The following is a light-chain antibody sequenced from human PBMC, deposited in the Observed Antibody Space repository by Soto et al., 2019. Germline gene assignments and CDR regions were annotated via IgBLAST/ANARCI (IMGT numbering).Light chain of an antibody. CDR1: SSYVGGYNY. Sequence: QYALTQPASLSGSPGQSITISCTGTSSYVGGYNYVSWYQQHPGKAPKLMIYEVSNRPSGVSTRFSGSKSGNTASLTISGLQAEDEADYYCSSYTSSSTYVFGTVTKLTVL. CDR3: SSYTSSSTYV. V-gene: IGLV2-14*01. CDR2: EVS. J-gene: IGLJ1*01.